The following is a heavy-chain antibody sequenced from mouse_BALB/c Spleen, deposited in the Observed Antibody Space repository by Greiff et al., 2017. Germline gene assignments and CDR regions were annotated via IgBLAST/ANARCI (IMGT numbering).Heavy chain of an antibody. J-gene: IGHJ1*01. D-gene: IGHD2-3*01. CDR1: GFSLTSYG. CDR3: AREGYYDYFDV. Sequence: VQLVESGPGLVAPSQSLSITCTVSGFSLTSYGVHWVRQPPGKGLEWLGVIWAGGSTNYNSALMSRLSISKDNSKSQVFLKMNSLQTDDTAMYYCAREGYYDYFDVWGAGTTVTVSS. CDR2: IWAGGST. V-gene: IGHV2-9*02.